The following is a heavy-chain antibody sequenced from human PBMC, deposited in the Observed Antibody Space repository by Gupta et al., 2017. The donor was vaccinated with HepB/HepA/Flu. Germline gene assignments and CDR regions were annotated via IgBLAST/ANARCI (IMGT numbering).Heavy chain of an antibody. Sequence: EVQLEESGGGLVQPGGSLRLSCAASGFSFSNDWMNWVRQVSGKGLEWVANINPDGSVRRYVDSVKGRFIISRDNAKKSLYLQMSSLRAEDTAVYYCVRVDISWGQGTLVTVPP. D-gene: IGHD2-2*03. CDR2: INPDGSVR. V-gene: IGHV3-7*01. J-gene: IGHJ5*02. CDR1: GFSFSNDW. CDR3: VRVDIS.